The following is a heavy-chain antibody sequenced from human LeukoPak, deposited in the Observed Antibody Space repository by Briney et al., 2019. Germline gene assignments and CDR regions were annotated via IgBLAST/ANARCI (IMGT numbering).Heavy chain of an antibody. V-gene: IGHV3-21*01. D-gene: IGHD3-10*01. CDR3: ARSGVVAVSFPTDFDY. CDR2: ISSSSTSI. J-gene: IGHJ4*02. CDR1: GFTFSDYG. Sequence: PGGSLRLSCAASGFTFSDYGMNWVRQAPGKGLEWVSFISSSSTSIYYADSVKGRFTISRDNAGSSLFLRMNSLRDEDTAVYYCARSGVVAVSFPTDFDYWGQGALVTVSS.